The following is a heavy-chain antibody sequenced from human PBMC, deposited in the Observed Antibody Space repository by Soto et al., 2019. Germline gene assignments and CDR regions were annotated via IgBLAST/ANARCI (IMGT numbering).Heavy chain of an antibody. CDR3: AKGGWYTSSSPSDC. Sequence: VQLVGSGGGVVQPGRSLRLSCAASGFTLSGNAMHWVRQAPGKGPEWVAVMSYDGSHQYYADSVKGRFTISRDTSKSTLYLQMNSLRTEDTAVYYCAKGGWYTSSSPSDCWGQGTLVTVSS. V-gene: IGHV3-30*18. J-gene: IGHJ4*02. CDR2: MSYDGSHQ. CDR1: GFTLSGNA. D-gene: IGHD6-6*01.